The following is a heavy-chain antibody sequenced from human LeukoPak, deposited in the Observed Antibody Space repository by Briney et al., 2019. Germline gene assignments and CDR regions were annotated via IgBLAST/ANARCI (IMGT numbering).Heavy chain of an antibody. D-gene: IGHD4-17*01. V-gene: IGHV4-39*01. CDR3: ARHLRHLDY. Sequence: PSETLSLTCAVSGGSISSSNWWSWVRQPPGKGLEWIGSIYYSGSTYYNPSLKSRVTISVDTSKNQFSLKLSSVTAADTAVYYCARHLRHLDYWGQGTLVTVSS. J-gene: IGHJ4*02. CDR1: GGSISSSNW. CDR2: IYYSGST.